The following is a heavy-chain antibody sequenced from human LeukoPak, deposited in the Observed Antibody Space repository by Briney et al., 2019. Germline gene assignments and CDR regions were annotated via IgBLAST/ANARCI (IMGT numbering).Heavy chain of an antibody. CDR3: AGGWYFFDY. V-gene: IGHV3-30*03. CDR1: GFSFSSYG. CDR2: ISDDGGNE. Sequence: GGSLRLSCAASGFSFSSYGMHWVRQAPGKGLEWVAGISDDGGNEYYADSVRGRFTISRDNSKNVLYLQMNSMRAEDTAVYYCAGGWYFFDYCGQGTLVIVSS. J-gene: IGHJ4*02. D-gene: IGHD2-15*01.